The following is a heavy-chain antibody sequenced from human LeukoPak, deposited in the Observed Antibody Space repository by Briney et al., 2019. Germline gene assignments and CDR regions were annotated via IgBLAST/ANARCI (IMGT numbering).Heavy chain of an antibody. J-gene: IGHJ4*02. Sequence: PGGSLRLSCAASGFTFSSYAMHWVRQAPGKGLEYVSAISSNGGSTYYANSVKGRFTISRDNSKNTLYLQMGSLRAEDMAVYYCARDQVPDIVVVVAAHWGQGTLVTVSS. D-gene: IGHD2-15*01. CDR1: GFTFSSYA. V-gene: IGHV3-64*01. CDR2: ISSNGGST. CDR3: ARDQVPDIVVVVAAH.